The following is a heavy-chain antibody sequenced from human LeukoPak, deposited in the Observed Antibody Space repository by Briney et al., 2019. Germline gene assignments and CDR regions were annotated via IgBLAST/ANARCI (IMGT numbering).Heavy chain of an antibody. CDR3: ARSSITMIVVAYGLDY. J-gene: IGHJ4*02. CDR1: GYTFTSYY. Sequence: ASVKVSCMASGYTFTSYYMHWVRQAPGQGLEWMGIINPSGGSTSYAQKFQGRVTMTRDTSTSTVYMELSSLRSEDTAVYYCARSSITMIVVAYGLDYWGQGTLVTVSS. V-gene: IGHV1-46*01. D-gene: IGHD3-22*01. CDR2: INPSGGST.